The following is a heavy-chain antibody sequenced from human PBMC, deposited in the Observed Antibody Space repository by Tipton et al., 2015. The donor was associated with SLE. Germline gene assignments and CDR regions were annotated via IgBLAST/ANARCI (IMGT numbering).Heavy chain of an antibody. CDR1: DGSVTSSSYY. CDR3: AREDLESFVLDP. J-gene: IGHJ5*02. CDR2: IYSNGMT. V-gene: IGHV4-61*02. Sequence: GLVKPSGTLSLTCTASDGSVTSSSYYWSWIRQPAGKGLEWIGRIYSNGMTNYNPSLKSRVTMSVDTSKNQFSLKLTSVTAADTAVYYCAREDLESFVLDPWGQGTLVTVSS. D-gene: IGHD1-1*01.